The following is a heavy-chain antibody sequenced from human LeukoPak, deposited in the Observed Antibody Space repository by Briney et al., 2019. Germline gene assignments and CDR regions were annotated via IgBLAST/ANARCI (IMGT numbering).Heavy chain of an antibody. V-gene: IGHV1-2*02. Sequence: ASVKVSCMASGYTFTGYYMHWVRQAPGQGLEWMGWINPNSGGTSYAQKFQGRVAMTRDTSISTAYMELSRLRSDDTAVYYCARGSSGWYVWFDPWGQGTLVTVSS. CDR3: ARGSSGWYVWFDP. J-gene: IGHJ5*02. D-gene: IGHD6-19*01. CDR1: GYTFTGYY. CDR2: INPNSGGT.